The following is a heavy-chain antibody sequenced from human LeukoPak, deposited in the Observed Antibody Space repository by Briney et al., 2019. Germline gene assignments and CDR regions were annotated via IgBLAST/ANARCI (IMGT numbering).Heavy chain of an antibody. D-gene: IGHD2-8*02. J-gene: IGHJ4*02. CDR3: AREWRGTGTYCFDY. Sequence: ASVKVSCKASGYTFTGYYMNWVRQAPGQGLEWMGWINPNNGDTKYAQKLQGRVTMTRDTSITTAHMELSSLKSDDTAVYYCAREWRGTGTYCFDYWGQGILVTVSS. CDR2: INPNNGDT. CDR1: GYTFTGYY. V-gene: IGHV1-2*02.